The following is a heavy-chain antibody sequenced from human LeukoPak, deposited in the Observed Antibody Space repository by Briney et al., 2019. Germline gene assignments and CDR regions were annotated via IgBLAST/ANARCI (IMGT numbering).Heavy chain of an antibody. CDR2: IIPILGIA. Sequence: SVKVSCKASGGTFSSYTISWVRQAPGQGLEWMGRIIPILGIASYAQKFQGRVTITADKSTSTAYMELSSLRSEDTAVYYCATLPSSYCGGDCYPRVWGQGTLVTVSS. V-gene: IGHV1-69*02. CDR3: ATLPSSYCGGDCYPRV. CDR1: GGTFSSYT. J-gene: IGHJ4*02. D-gene: IGHD2-21*02.